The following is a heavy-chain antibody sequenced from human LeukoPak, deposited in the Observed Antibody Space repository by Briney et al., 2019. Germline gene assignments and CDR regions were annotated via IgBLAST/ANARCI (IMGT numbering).Heavy chain of an antibody. Sequence: SETLSLTCAVYGGSFSGYYWSWIRQPPGKGLEWIGEINHSGSTNYNPSLKSRVTISVDTSKNQFYLKLSSVTAADTAVYYCARLSSHRLVDYWGQGTLVTVSS. J-gene: IGHJ4*02. D-gene: IGHD6-6*01. V-gene: IGHV4-34*01. CDR2: INHSGST. CDR3: ARLSSHRLVDY. CDR1: GGSFSGYY.